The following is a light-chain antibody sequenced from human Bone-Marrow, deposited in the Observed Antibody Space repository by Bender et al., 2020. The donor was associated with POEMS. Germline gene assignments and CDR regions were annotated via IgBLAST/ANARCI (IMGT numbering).Light chain of an antibody. CDR3: SSSTSTNTL. CDR2: DVR. J-gene: IGLJ3*02. Sequence: QSALTQPASVSGSPGQSITISCTGTSSDVGGYNYVSWYQQHPGKAPKLMIYDVRSRPSGVSNRFSGSKSGNTASLTISGLQAEDEADYYCSSSTSTNTLFGGGTRLTVL. CDR1: SSDVGGYNY. V-gene: IGLV2-14*03.